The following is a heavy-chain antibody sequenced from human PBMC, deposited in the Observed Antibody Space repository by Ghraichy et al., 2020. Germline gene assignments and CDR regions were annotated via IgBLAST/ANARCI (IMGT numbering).Heavy chain of an antibody. CDR1: GYSFTSYW. D-gene: IGHD3-10*01. CDR3: ARHRYYGSGATTPSDY. V-gene: IGHV5-51*01. CDR2: IYPADSDT. J-gene: IGHJ4*02. Sequence: GESLNISCKASGYSFTSYWIGWVRQMPGKGLEWLGIIYPADSDTTYSPSFQGRVTISVDKSSNTAFLHWGSLKASDSAIYYCARHRYYGSGATTPSDYWGPGTLVTVSS.